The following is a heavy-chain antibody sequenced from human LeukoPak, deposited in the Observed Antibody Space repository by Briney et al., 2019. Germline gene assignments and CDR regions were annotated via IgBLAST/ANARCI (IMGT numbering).Heavy chain of an antibody. CDR2: ITGSGDST. Sequence: GGSLRLSCAASGFIFSNYAMSWVRQAPGKGLEWVSAITGSGDSTYYADSVKGRFTISRDNSKNTLYVEMNTLRAEDTAVYYCAKWGDYDILTGYYVHDCWGQGTLVTVSS. D-gene: IGHD3-9*01. V-gene: IGHV3-23*01. CDR3: AKWGDYDILTGYYVHDC. J-gene: IGHJ4*02. CDR1: GFIFSNYA.